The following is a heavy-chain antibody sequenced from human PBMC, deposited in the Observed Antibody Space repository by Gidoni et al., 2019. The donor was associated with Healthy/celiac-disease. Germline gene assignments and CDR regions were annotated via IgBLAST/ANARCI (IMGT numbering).Heavy chain of an antibody. D-gene: IGHD2-2*03. CDR3: ARGGADVDMVFFDI. Sequence: QVQLVQSGAEVKKHGASVKVSCKDSGYTFPSYGISWVRQAPGKGLEGMGWISAYNGNTKYAQKLQGRVTITTDTSTSTAYMELRSLRSDDTAVYYCARGGADVDMVFFDIWGQGTMVTVSS. V-gene: IGHV1-18*01. J-gene: IGHJ3*02. CDR1: GYTFPSYG. CDR2: ISAYNGNT.